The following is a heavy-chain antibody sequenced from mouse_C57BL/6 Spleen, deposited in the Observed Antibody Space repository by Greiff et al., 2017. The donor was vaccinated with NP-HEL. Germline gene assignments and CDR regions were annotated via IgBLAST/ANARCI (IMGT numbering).Heavy chain of an antibody. V-gene: IGHV5-4*01. CDR3: ARDQVGWYFDV. Sequence: EVQVVESGGGLVKPGGSLKLSCAASGFTFSSYAMSWVRQTPEKRLEWVATISDGGSYTYYPDTVKGRFTISRDNAKNKLYLQMSHLKSEDTAMYYCARDQVGWYFDVWGTGTTVTVSS. D-gene: IGHD1-1*01. CDR2: ISDGGSYT. CDR1: GFTFSSYA. J-gene: IGHJ1*03.